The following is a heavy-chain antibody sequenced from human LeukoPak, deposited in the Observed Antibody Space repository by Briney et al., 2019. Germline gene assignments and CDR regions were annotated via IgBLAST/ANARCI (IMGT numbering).Heavy chain of an antibody. CDR2: ISAYNGNT. V-gene: IGHV1-18*01. Sequence: ASVNVSCKASGYTFTRYGISWVRQAPGQGLEWMGWISAYNGNTNYARKLQGRVTMTTDTSTSTAYMELRSLRSDDTAVYYCARYCSGGSCDDFDYWGQGTLVTVSS. CDR1: GYTFTRYG. CDR3: ARYCSGGSCDDFDY. D-gene: IGHD2-15*01. J-gene: IGHJ4*02.